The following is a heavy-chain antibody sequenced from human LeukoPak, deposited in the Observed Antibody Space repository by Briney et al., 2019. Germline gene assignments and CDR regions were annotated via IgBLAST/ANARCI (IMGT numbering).Heavy chain of an antibody. CDR2: INHSGSN. V-gene: IGHV4-34*01. D-gene: IGHD2-8*01. J-gene: IGHJ6*03. CDR3: ARTDVRLLYAIGDYYYYMGV. CDR1: GGSFSGYY. Sequence: SETLSLPCAVYGGSFSGYYWSWIRQPPGKGLEWIWEINHSGSNNYNPSLKSRVTTSSRTSQKHSPLVQSSLTGADTAVYYCARTDVRLLYAIGDYYYYMGVWGKGTTVTVSS.